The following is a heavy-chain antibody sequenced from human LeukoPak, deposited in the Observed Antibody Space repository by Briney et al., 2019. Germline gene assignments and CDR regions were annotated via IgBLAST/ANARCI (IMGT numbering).Heavy chain of an antibody. CDR1: GGSISSGGYS. CDR2: IYHSGST. CDR3: ARAAKRGVYSN. Sequence: SQTLSLTCAVSGGSISSGGYSWSWIRQPPGKGLEWIGYIYHSGSTYYNPSLKSRVTISVDTSKNQFSLKLSSVTAADAAVYYCARAAKRGVYSNWGQGTLVTVSS. V-gene: IGHV4-30-2*01. D-gene: IGHD3-10*01. J-gene: IGHJ4*02.